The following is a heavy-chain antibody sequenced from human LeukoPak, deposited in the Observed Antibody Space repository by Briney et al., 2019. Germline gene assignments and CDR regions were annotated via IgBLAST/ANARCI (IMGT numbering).Heavy chain of an antibody. CDR1: GFTVSSNY. J-gene: IGHJ4*02. CDR2: IYSGGST. V-gene: IGHV3-53*01. D-gene: IGHD2-15*01. Sequence: GGSLRLSCAASGFTVSSNYMSWVRQAPGKGLEWVSAIYSGGSTYYADSVKGRFTISRDNSKNTLYLQMNSLRAEDTAVYYCARDSCSGGSCYSDYWGQGTLVTVSS. CDR3: ARDSCSGGSCYSDY.